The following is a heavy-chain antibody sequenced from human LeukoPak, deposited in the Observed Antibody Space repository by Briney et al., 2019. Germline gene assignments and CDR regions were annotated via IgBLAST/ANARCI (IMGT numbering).Heavy chain of an antibody. CDR2: IDTAGNT. CDR3: ARTSKVTSVMDI. Sequence: GESLRLSCAASGFTFSSYDMHWVRQATGKGLEWVSAIDTAGNTFYPGSVKGRFTISRENAKDSLYLQMSNVRAGDTALYFCARTSKVTSVMDIWGQGTMVTVSS. D-gene: IGHD3-16*01. J-gene: IGHJ3*02. CDR1: GFTFSSYD. V-gene: IGHV3-13*04.